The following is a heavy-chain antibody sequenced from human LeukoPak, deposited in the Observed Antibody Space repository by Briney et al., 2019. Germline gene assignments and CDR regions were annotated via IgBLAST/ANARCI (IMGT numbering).Heavy chain of an antibody. CDR2: INPNSGDT. Sequence: GASVKVSCTASGYTFTGYHMHWVRQAPGQGLEWMGRINPNSGDTNYAQKFQGRVTMTRDTSISTAYMELSRLRFDDTAVYYCARDYCSSTSCLFDYWGQGTLVTVSS. J-gene: IGHJ4*02. CDR3: ARDYCSSTSCLFDY. D-gene: IGHD2-2*01. V-gene: IGHV1-2*06. CDR1: GYTFTGYH.